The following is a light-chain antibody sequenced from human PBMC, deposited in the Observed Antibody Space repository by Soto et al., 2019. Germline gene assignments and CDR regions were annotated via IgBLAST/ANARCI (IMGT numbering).Light chain of an antibody. J-gene: IGLJ1*01. CDR1: SSNIGSND. CDR3: GTWDSSLIAL. CDR2: ENS. V-gene: IGLV1-51*02. Sequence: QSVLTQPPSVSAAPGQKVTISCSGNSSNIGSNDVSWYQQLPGKAPKLLIHENSQRPSGIPDRFSGSKSGTSATLGITGLQTGDEADYYCGTWDSSLIALFGTGTKLTVL.